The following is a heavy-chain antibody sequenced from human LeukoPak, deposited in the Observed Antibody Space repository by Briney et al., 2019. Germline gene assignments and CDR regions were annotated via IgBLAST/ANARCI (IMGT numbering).Heavy chain of an antibody. J-gene: IGHJ4*02. D-gene: IGHD6-13*01. Sequence: PSETLSLTCTVSGGSISSYYWSWIRQPPGKGLEWIGYIYYSGSTNYNPSLKSRVTISVDTSKNQFSLKLSSVTAADTAVYYCARGGVAAAGPFDYWGQGTLVTVSS. CDR1: GGSISSYY. CDR2: IYYSGST. V-gene: IGHV4-59*12. CDR3: ARGGVAAAGPFDY.